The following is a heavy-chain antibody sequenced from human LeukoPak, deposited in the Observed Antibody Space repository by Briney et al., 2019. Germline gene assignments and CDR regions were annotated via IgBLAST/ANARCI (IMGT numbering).Heavy chain of an antibody. Sequence: SSVKVSCKTSGGTFNNSAISWVRQAPGQGLEWLGGIMPLFGTAGYAQKFQGRVTITKDESTRTVYLELTSLTSDDTAVYYGARDVHGDYGSGWFDPWGQGTLVSVSS. CDR3: ARDVHGDYGSGWFDP. CDR2: IMPLFGTA. CDR1: GGTFNNSA. J-gene: IGHJ5*02. V-gene: IGHV1-69*05. D-gene: IGHD4-17*01.